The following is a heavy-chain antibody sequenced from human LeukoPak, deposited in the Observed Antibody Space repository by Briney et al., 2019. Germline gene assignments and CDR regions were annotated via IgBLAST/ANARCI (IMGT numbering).Heavy chain of an antibody. Sequence: SLRLSCSASGFTFDDYAMHWVPQAPGKGLEWVSGISWNSSSIGHADSGKGRFTISSDNAKNSLYLQMNSLRAEHTALYYCEKGRVCLYGGNSEGYFDLWGRGPLVTVSS. D-gene: IGHD4-23*01. CDR3: EKGRVCLYGGNSEGYFDL. CDR1: GFTFDDYA. CDR2: ISWNSSSI. J-gene: IGHJ2*01. V-gene: IGHV3-9*01.